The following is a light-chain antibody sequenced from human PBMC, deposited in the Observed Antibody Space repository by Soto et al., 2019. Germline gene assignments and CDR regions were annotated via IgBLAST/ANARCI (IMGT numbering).Light chain of an antibody. CDR2: AAS. V-gene: IGKV1D-12*01. Sequence: DLQMTQSPSYLSASVGDRVTITCRASQGISSWLAWYQHKPGKAPKLLIYAASILQGGVPSRFSSSGSGTDFTLTINSLQPEDFATYYCQQANTFPSTFGQGTRLDIK. CDR1: QGISSW. CDR3: QQANTFPST. J-gene: IGKJ5*01.